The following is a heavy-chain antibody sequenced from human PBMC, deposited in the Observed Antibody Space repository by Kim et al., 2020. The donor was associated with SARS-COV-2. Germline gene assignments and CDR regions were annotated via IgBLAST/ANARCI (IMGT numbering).Heavy chain of an antibody. CDR1: GFTFSDHY. CDR2: ARNKANSYTT. Sequence: GGSLRLSCAASGFTFSDHYMDWVRQAPGKGLEWVGRARNKANSYTTEYAASVKGRFTISRDDSKNSLYLQMNSLKTEDTAVYYCARVGRGVMGPDYWGQGTLVTVSS. CDR3: ARVGRGVMGPDY. J-gene: IGHJ4*02. V-gene: IGHV3-72*01. D-gene: IGHD3-10*01.